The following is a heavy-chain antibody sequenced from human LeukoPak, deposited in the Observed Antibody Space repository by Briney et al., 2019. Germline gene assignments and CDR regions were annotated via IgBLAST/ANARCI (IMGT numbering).Heavy chain of an antibody. CDR3: ARKPRYCSGGNCYFFDF. J-gene: IGHJ4*02. CDR1: GYTFTGYY. CDR2: INPNSGGT. Sequence: ASVKVSCKASGYTFTGYYMHWVRQAPGQGLEWMGWINPNSGGTNYAQKFQGRVTMTRDTSISTAYMELSRLRSDDTAVYYCARKPRYCSGGNCYFFDFWGQGALVTVSS. D-gene: IGHD2-15*01. V-gene: IGHV1-2*02.